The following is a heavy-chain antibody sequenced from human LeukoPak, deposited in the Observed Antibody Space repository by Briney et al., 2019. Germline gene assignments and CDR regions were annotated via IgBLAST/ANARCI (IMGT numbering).Heavy chain of an antibody. CDR2: IIPIFGTA. Sequence: SVKVSCKASGGTFSSYAISWVRQAPGQGLEWMGRIIPIFGTANYAQKFQGRVTITTDESASTAYMELSSLRSEDTAVYYCARDAATPTLNWFDPWGQGTLVTVSS. J-gene: IGHJ5*02. V-gene: IGHV1-69*05. CDR1: GGTFSSYA. D-gene: IGHD6-25*01. CDR3: ARDAATPTLNWFDP.